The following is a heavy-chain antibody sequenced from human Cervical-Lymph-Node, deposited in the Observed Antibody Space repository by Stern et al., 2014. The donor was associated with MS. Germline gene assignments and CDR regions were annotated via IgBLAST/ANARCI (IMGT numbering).Heavy chain of an antibody. CDR1: GGSISSRY. CDR2: ISHSGDT. CDR3: ARLSTAVDF. Sequence: QVQLVESGPGLVKPSETLSLTCAVSGGSISSRYLGWIRQPPGKGLEWIGLISHSGDTKYNPSIHSRVTISLDTSKTQFSLKVTPVTAADTAVYYCARLSTAVDFWGQGTLVTVSS. V-gene: IGHV4-59*08. J-gene: IGHJ4*02.